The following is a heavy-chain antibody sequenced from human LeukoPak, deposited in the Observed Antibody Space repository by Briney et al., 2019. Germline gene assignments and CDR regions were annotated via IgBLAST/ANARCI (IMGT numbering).Heavy chain of an antibody. V-gene: IGHV3-23*01. J-gene: IGHJ5*02. CDR1: GFTFSSYA. Sequence: GGSLRLSCAASGFTFSSYAMSWVRQAPGKGLEWVSAISGSGGSTYYADSVRGRFTISRDNSKNTLYLQMNSLRAEDTAVYYCAKGSSGGNWFDPWGQGTLVTVSS. CDR3: AKGSSGGNWFDP. D-gene: IGHD6-13*01. CDR2: ISGSGGST.